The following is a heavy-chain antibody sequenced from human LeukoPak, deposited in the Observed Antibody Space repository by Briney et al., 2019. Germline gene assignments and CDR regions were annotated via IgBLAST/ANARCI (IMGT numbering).Heavy chain of an antibody. V-gene: IGHV4-34*01. CDR1: RGSFTGYY. D-gene: IGHD1-7*01. CDR2: INHSGST. Sequence: SGSLSLTCAVYRGSFTGYYWSCVRQPPRKGVGWGWEINHSGSTPYNPSLKSRVTISVDTSKHQFSLKQSSVTAADKAVYCCASATGVKERVSGSTHDDYYDVMDVWGRGTSDSVS. J-gene: IGHJ6*01. CDR3: ASATGVKERVSGSTHDDYYDVMDV.